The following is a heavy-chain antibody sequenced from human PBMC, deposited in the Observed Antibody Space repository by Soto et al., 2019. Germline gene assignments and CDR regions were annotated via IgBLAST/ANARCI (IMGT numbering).Heavy chain of an antibody. CDR3: ATPIIATSGMDI. CDR1: GGTFSSYA. Sequence: SVKVSCKASGGTFSSYAISWVRQAPGQGLEWMGGIIPIFGTANYAQKFQGRVTMTEDKSTSTAYMELSSLRSEDTAVYYCATPIIATSGMDILGQGTTLTISS. D-gene: IGHD3-10*01. CDR2: IIPIFGTA. V-gene: IGHV1-69*06. J-gene: IGHJ6*02.